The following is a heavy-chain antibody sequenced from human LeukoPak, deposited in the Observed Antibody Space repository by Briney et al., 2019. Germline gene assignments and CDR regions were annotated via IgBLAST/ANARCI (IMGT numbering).Heavy chain of an antibody. CDR3: ARGGISTGGADY. CDR2: IYTTGSI. CDR1: GGSISGYY. D-gene: IGHD6-13*01. V-gene: IGHV4-4*07. Sequence: KSSETLSLTCTVSGGSISGYYRSWIRQPAGKGLEWIGRIYTTGSIHYSPSLQSRVTMSLDTSKSQFSLKLSSVTAADTAVYFCARGGISTGGADYWGQGTLVTVSS. J-gene: IGHJ4*02.